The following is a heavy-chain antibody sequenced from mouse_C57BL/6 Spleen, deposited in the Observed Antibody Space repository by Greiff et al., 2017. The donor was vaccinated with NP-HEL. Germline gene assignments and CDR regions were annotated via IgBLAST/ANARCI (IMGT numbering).Heavy chain of an antibody. CDR2: IRSKSSNYAT. Sequence: EVKVVESGGGLVQPKGSLKLSCAASGFTFNTYAMHWVRQAPGKGLEWVARIRSKSSNYATYYADSVKDRFTISRDDSQSMLYLQMNNLKTEDTAMYYCVREVQLRRRGYFDYWGQGTTLTVSS. J-gene: IGHJ2*01. V-gene: IGHV10-3*01. D-gene: IGHD3-2*02. CDR3: VREVQLRRRGYFDY. CDR1: GFTFNTYA.